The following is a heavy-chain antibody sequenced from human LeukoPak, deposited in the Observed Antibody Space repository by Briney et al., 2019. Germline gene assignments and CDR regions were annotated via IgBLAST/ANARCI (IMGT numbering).Heavy chain of an antibody. CDR1: GGSISSYY. CDR2: IYYSGST. J-gene: IGHJ6*02. Sequence: SETLSLTCTVSGGSISSYYWSWIRQPPGKGLEWIGSIYYSGSTYYNPSLKSRVTISVDTSKNQFSLKLSSVTAADTAVYYCARPFLQIYGMDVWGQGTTVTVSS. CDR3: ARPFLQIYGMDV. V-gene: IGHV4-39*01. D-gene: IGHD4-4*01.